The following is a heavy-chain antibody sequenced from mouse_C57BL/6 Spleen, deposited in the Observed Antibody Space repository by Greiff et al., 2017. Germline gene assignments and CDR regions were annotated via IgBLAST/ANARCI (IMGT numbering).Heavy chain of an antibody. D-gene: IGHD3-2*02. Sequence: LVESGPELVKPGASVKISCKASGYSFTSYYIHWVKQRPGQGLEWIGWIYPGSGNTKYNEKFKGKATLTADTSSSTAYMQLISLTSVDSAVYYCARSSGYFDYWGQGTPLTVSS. CDR1: GYSFTSYY. V-gene: IGHV1-66*01. J-gene: IGHJ2*01. CDR3: ARSSGYFDY. CDR2: IYPGSGNT.